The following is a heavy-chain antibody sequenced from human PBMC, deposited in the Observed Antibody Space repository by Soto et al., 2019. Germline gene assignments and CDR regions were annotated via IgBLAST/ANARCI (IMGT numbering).Heavy chain of an antibody. CDR1: GFTFDDYA. CDR3: AKSGEPGVVAATSFDY. J-gene: IGHJ4*02. CDR2: ISANGGSI. D-gene: IGHD2-15*01. Sequence: EVQLVESGGCLVQPGKSLRLSCAASGFTFDDYAMHWVRQVPGKGLEWVSGISANGGSIRYGDSVKGRFTISRDNAKNSLFLQMNSLSAEDTALYYCAKSGEPGVVAATSFDYWGQGTLVTVSS. V-gene: IGHV3-9*01.